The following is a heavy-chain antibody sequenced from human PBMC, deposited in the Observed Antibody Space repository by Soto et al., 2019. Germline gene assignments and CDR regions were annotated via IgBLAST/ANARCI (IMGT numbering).Heavy chain of an antibody. CDR3: AGASRYCSGGSCCCLPGIAY. CDR1: GGTFSSYA. Sequence: QVQLVQSGAEVKKPGSSVKVSCKASGGTFSSYAISWVRQAPGQGLEWMGGIIPIFGTANYAQKFQGRVTITADESTTTACMELSSLRSEDTAVYYCAGASRYCSGGSCCCLPGIAYWGQGTLVTVSS. D-gene: IGHD2-15*01. V-gene: IGHV1-69*12. J-gene: IGHJ4*02. CDR2: IIPIFGTA.